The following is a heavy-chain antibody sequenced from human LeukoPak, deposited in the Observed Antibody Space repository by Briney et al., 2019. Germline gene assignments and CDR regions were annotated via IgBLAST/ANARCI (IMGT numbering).Heavy chain of an antibody. CDR3: AKDAERGFDFSNSLQS. D-gene: IGHD4-11*01. CDR2: IWNDGSDK. V-gene: IGHV3-33*06. J-gene: IGHJ4*02. CDR1: GFTFSHYA. Sequence: GGSLRLSCATSGFTFSHYAMHWVRQAPGKGLEWVAVIWNDGSDKYYGGSVKGRFTISRDNSKKTVYLQMSSLRVEDTAVYYCAKDAERGFDFSNSLQSWGQGTLVTVSS.